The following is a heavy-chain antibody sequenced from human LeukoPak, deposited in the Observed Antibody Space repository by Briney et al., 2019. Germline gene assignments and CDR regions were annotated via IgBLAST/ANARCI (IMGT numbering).Heavy chain of an antibody. CDR2: ISGGGGST. CDR3: AKTIIFGTTRYYDY. D-gene: IGHD1-7*01. J-gene: IGHJ4*02. V-gene: IGHV3-23*01. CDR1: GFTFNSYA. Sequence: GGSLRLSCAASGFTFNSYAMSWVRQAPGKGLEWVSDISGGGGSTYYADSVKGRFTISRDNSKNTLYLQMNSLRAEDTAVYYCAKTIIFGTTRYYDYWGQGTLVTVSS.